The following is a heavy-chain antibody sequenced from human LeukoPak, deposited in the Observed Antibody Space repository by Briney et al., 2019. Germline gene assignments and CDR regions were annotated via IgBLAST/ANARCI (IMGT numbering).Heavy chain of an antibody. CDR2: ISYDGSNK. J-gene: IGHJ4*02. D-gene: IGHD3-10*01. V-gene: IGHV3-30*18. CDR3: AKDQFLGWFGEDGDSSGSFDY. CDR1: GFTFRSYG. Sequence: GRSLRLSCAASGFTFRSYGMHWVRQAPGKGLEWVAVISYDGSNKYYADPVKGRFTISRDNSKNTLYLQMNSLRAEDTAVYYFAKDQFLGWFGEDGDSSGSFDYWGQGTLVTVSS.